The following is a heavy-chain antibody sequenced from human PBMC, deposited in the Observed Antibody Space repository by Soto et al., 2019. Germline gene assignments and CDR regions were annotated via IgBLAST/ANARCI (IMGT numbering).Heavy chain of an antibody. CDR1: GGTFSSYA. CDR3: ASVRFRRYCYDSSAHEPFDY. CDR2: IIPIFGTA. Sequence: SVKVSCKASGGTFSSYAISWVRQAPGQGLEWMGGIIPIFGTANYAQKFQGRVTITADESTSTAYMELSSLRSEDTAVYYCASVRFRRYCYDSSAHEPFDYWGQGTLVTVSS. D-gene: IGHD3-22*01. J-gene: IGHJ4*02. V-gene: IGHV1-69*13.